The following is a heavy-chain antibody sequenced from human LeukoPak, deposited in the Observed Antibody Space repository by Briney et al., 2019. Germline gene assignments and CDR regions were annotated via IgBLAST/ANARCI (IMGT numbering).Heavy chain of an antibody. CDR2: VYYNGYT. V-gene: IGHV4-30-4*08. D-gene: IGHD1-26*01. Sequence: SSQTLSLTCTVSGDSIRSGDYYWGWIRQPPGKGLEWIAYVYYNGYTYHNPSPKSRVILSIDTSKNQFYLRLTSVTAADTAMYYCARDPIHIVGATTTGRDFWGQGTLVTVSS. J-gene: IGHJ4*02. CDR3: ARDPIHIVGATTTGRDF. CDR1: GDSIRSGDYY.